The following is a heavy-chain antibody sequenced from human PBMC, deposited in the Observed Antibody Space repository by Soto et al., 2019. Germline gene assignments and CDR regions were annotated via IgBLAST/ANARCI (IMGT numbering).Heavy chain of an antibody. V-gene: IGHV4-31*03. Sequence: QVQLQESGPGLVKPSQTLSLTCSVSGGSLSSGGYYWIWIRQHPGQGLEWIGYIYYSGSTYYNPSLKSRVTISVDTSKNQFSLKLSSVTAADTAVYYCARTSYDSSGTAADPWGQGTLVTVSS. CDR2: IYYSGST. CDR1: GGSLSSGGYY. J-gene: IGHJ5*02. CDR3: ARTSYDSSGTAADP. D-gene: IGHD3-22*01.